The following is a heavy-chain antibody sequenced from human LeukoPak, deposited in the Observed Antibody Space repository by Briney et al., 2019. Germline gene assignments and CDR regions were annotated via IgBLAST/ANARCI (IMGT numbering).Heavy chain of an antibody. CDR3: ARGVTTGLDWFDP. J-gene: IGHJ5*02. CDR2: ISYSGSS. D-gene: IGHD2-21*02. V-gene: IGHV4-59*01. Sequence: SETLSLTCTVSGVSISSYYWSWIRQPPRKGLGWIGCISYSGSSTYNPSLKSRVTISVDTSKNQFSLKVTSVTAADTAVYYCARGVTTGLDWFDPWGQGTLVTVSS. CDR1: GVSISSYY.